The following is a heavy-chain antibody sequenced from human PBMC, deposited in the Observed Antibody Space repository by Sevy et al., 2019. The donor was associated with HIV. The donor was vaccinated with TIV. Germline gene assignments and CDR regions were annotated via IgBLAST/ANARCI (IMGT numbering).Heavy chain of an antibody. CDR1: GFTFSSYA. CDR3: AKDLPYSSGWPYGMDV. J-gene: IGHJ6*02. CDR2: ISYDGSNK. D-gene: IGHD6-19*01. Sequence: GGSLRLSCVTSGFTFSSYAMSWVRQTPGKGLEWVAVISYDGSNKYYADSVKGRFTISRDNSKNTLYLQMNSLRAEDTAVYYCAKDLPYSSGWPYGMDVWGQGTTVTVSS. V-gene: IGHV3-30*18.